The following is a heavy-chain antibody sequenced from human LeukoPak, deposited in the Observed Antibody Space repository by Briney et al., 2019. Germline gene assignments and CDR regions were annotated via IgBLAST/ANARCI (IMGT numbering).Heavy chain of an antibody. J-gene: IGHJ6*02. CDR3: ARDIDEGAYYYYGMDV. CDR1: GFTFSSYS. CDR2: ISSSSSYI. V-gene: IGHV3-21*01. D-gene: IGHD1-26*01. Sequence: PGRSLRLSCAASGFTFSSYSMNWVRQAPGKGLEWVSSISSSSSYIYYADSVKGRFTISRDNAKNSLYLQMNSLRAEDTAVYYCARDIDEGAYYYYGMDVWGQGTTVTVSS.